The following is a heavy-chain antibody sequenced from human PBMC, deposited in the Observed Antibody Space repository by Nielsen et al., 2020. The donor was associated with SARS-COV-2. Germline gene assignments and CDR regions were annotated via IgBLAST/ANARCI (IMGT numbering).Heavy chain of an antibody. J-gene: IGHJ4*02. Sequence: SETLSLTCTVSGGSISSGGYYWGWIRQPPGKGLEWIGSIYYSGRPYYNPSLKSRVAISVDTSKNRFSLRLTSLTASDTAVYYCARHWSAYDPADFWGQGTLVTVSS. CDR3: ARHWSAYDPADF. CDR1: GGSISSGGYY. V-gene: IGHV4-39*01. CDR2: IYYSGRP. D-gene: IGHD5-12*01.